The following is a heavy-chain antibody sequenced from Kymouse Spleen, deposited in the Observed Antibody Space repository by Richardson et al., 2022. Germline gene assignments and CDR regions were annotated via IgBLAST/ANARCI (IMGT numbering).Heavy chain of an antibody. CDR3: TREYSSSEYYFDY. J-gene: IGHJ4*02. CDR2: IRSKANSYAT. V-gene: IGHV3-73*02. CDR1: GFTFSGSA. D-gene: IGHD6-6*01. Sequence: EVQLVESGGGLVQPGGSLKLSCAASGFTFSGSAMHWVRQASGKGLEWVGRIRSKANSYATAYAASVKGRFTISRDDSKNTAYLQMNSLKTEDTAVYYCTREYSSSEYYFDYWGQGTLVTVSS.